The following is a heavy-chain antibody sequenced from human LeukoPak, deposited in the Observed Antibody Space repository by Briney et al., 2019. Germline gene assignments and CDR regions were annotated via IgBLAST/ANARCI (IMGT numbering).Heavy chain of an antibody. J-gene: IGHJ5*02. CDR1: GYTFTSYG. CDR3: ARGFTYYYGSEKNWFDP. D-gene: IGHD3-10*01. Sequence: ASVKVSCKASGYTFTSYGISWVRQAPGQGLEWMGWISAYNGNTNYAQKLQGRVTMTTDTSTSTAYMELRSLRSDDTAVYYCARGFTYYYGSEKNWFDPWGQGTLVTVSS. CDR2: ISAYNGNT. V-gene: IGHV1-18*01.